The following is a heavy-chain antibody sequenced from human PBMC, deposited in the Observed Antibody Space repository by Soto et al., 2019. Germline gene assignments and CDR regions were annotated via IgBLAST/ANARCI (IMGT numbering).Heavy chain of an antibody. CDR2: IIPIFGTA. D-gene: IGHD4-4*01. CDR3: ARVRVHSNSNLSFDY. CDR1: GGTFSSYA. V-gene: IGHV1-69*01. J-gene: IGHJ4*02. Sequence: QVQLVQSGAEVKKPGSSVKVSCKASGGTFSSYAISWVRQDPGQGLEWMGGIIPIFGTANYAQKFQGRVTITADESTSTAYMELSSQRSEDTAVYYCARVRVHSNSNLSFDYWGQGTLVTVSS.